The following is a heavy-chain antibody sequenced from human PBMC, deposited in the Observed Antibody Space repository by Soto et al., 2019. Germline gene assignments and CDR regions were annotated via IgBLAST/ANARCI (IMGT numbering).Heavy chain of an antibody. CDR3: ARDTYYYDSSGYYYAFDI. CDR1: GYTFSTYA. J-gene: IGHJ3*02. D-gene: IGHD3-22*01. Sequence: GASVKVSCKASGYTFSTYAMHWVRQAPGQRLEWMGWINAGNGNTKFSQKFLGRVTLTRDTSATTAYMELRSLRSEDTAVYYCARDTYYYDSSGYYYAFDIWGQGTMVTVSS. CDR2: INAGNGNT. V-gene: IGHV1-3*01.